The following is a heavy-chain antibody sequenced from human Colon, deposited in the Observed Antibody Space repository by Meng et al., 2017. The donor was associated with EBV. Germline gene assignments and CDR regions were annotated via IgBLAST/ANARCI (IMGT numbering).Heavy chain of an antibody. CDR1: CASVATGRYY. V-gene: IGHV4-61*01. D-gene: IGHD3-10*01. J-gene: IGHJ5*02. Sequence: QVQVQYAGPGQGNASEALFSPYAASCASVATGRYYWSWIPQPPGKGLEWIAYFYYNGSTNYNPSLKSRLTTSLDTSKNQFSLSLRCVTAADTAVYYCARVSGRSFDPWGQGTLVTVSS. CDR2: FYYNGST. CDR3: ARVSGRSFDP.